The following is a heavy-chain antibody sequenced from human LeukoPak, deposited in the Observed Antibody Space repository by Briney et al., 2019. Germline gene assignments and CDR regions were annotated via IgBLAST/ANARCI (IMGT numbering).Heavy chain of an antibody. CDR2: IKHSGST. V-gene: IGHV4-34*01. J-gene: IGHJ4*02. Sequence: PSETLSLTCAVYGGSFSDYYWSWIRQTPGEGLQWIGGIKHSGSTDYNPSLKSRVTMSVDTSKNQFSLKLNSVTAADTAVYYCVRHKPADFWGGHFDYWGQGTLVTVSS. CDR1: GGSFSDYY. D-gene: IGHD3-3*01. CDR3: VRHKPADFWGGHFDY.